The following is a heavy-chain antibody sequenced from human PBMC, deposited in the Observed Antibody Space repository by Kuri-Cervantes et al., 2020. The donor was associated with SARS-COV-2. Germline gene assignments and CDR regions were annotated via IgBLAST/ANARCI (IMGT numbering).Heavy chain of an antibody. V-gene: IGHV1-18*01. D-gene: IGHD1-14*01. CDR2: ISAYNGNT. J-gene: IGHJ4*02. CDR1: GSTFTSYA. Sequence: ASVKVSCKASGSTFTSYAMHWVRQDPGQGLEWMGWISAYNGNTNYAQKPQGRVNMTTNTSTSTAYMELSIQRSDDKAVYYGETLFLTGTTSGFDYWGQGTLVTVSS. CDR3: ETLFLTGTTSGFDY.